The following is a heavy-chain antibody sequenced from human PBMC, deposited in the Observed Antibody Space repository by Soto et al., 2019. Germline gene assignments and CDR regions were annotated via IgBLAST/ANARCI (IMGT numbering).Heavy chain of an antibody. Sequence: PGGSLRLSCAASGFTFSNYDMSWVRQAPGKGLEWVSMISGSVDSTYYADSVKGRFTISRDNSKNTLYLQMNSLRAEDAAIYYCAKASGESYPGSRLFDYWGQGTRVTVSS. V-gene: IGHV3-23*01. CDR1: GFTFSNYD. CDR3: AKASGESYPGSRLFDY. D-gene: IGHD3-10*01. CDR2: ISGSVDST. J-gene: IGHJ4*02.